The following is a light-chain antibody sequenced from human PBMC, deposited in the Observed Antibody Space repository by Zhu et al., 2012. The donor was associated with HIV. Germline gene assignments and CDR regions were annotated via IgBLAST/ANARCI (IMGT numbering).Light chain of an antibody. J-gene: IGKJ1*01. CDR1: QSVSSSY. V-gene: IGKV3-20*01. CDR2: GAS. Sequence: EVVLTQSPGTLSLSPGARAILSCRASQSVSSSYLAWYQQKPGQAPRLLIYGASSRATGVPDRFSGSGSGTDFTLTISSLQSEDFAVYYCQQYNDWWTFGQGTKVEIK. CDR3: QQYNDWWT.